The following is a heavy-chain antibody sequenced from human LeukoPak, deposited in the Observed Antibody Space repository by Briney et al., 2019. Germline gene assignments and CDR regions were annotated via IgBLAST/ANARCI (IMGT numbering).Heavy chain of an antibody. Sequence: GESLKISCEAFGYNFSNYWIGWVRQMPGKGLEWMGIIYPGDSESKNNPSFQGQVTISADESISTAYLQWSSLKASDTAMYYCAAIYCGGDCYFRVAAFDIWGQGTMVTVSS. V-gene: IGHV5-51*01. CDR2: IYPGDSES. J-gene: IGHJ3*02. D-gene: IGHD2-21*01. CDR3: AAIYCGGDCYFRVAAFDI. CDR1: GYNFSNYW.